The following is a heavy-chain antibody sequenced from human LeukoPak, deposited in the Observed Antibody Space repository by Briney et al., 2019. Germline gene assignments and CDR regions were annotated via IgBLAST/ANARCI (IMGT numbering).Heavy chain of an antibody. CDR2: IYSGSDT. CDR3: ARDPDA. Sequence: GSLRLSCAASGFTVSNYYMSWVRKAPGEGLEWVSVIYSGSDTYHADSVKGRFTLSRDNSKNTLYLQMNSLRAEDTAVYYCARDPDAWGQGTLVTVSS. J-gene: IGHJ5*02. V-gene: IGHV3-66*01. CDR1: GFTVSNYY.